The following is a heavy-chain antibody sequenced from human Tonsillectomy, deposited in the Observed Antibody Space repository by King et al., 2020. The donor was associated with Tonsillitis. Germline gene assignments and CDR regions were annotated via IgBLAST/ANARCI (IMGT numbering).Heavy chain of an antibody. D-gene: IGHD5-24*01. CDR3: TPVGDGYNGNGHFNY. CDR1: GFIFSNAW. CDR2: IRSKANGETI. V-gene: IGHV3-15*01. Sequence: QLVQSGGGLVKPGESLRLSCAGSGFIFSNAWMTWVRQAPGKGLEWVGRIRSKANGETIDYAAPVKGRFTISRDDSENTLHLQMNSLKTEDTAVYYCTPVGDGYNGNGHFNYWGQGTLVTVSS. J-gene: IGHJ4*02.